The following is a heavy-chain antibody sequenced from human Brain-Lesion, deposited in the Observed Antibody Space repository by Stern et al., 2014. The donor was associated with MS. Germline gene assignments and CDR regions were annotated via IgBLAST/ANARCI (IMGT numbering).Heavy chain of an antibody. J-gene: IGHJ5*02. CDR1: GGSVSSTSYA. CDR3: AGEEDIRYCSGGSCTGNWFDP. D-gene: IGHD2-15*01. V-gene: IGHV4-39*01. Sequence: VQLVESGPGLVKPSETLSLTCTVAGGSVSSTSYAWAWIRQPPGKGLEWIGTIYYSGNTYYSPSLKSRLTISLDPSNNQFSLQRRSVTAADTAVYYCAGEEDIRYCSGGSCTGNWFDPWGQGTLVTVSS. CDR2: IYYSGNT.